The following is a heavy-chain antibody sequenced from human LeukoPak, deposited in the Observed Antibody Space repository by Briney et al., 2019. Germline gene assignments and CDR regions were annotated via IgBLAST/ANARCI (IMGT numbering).Heavy chain of an antibody. Sequence: QTGGSLRLSCAASGFTFSSQGMSWVRQAPGKGLEWVSAITGSGSITYYSDSVKGRFTISRDNPKNTVYLQLNSLRVEDTAVYYCAKMQGYFDYWGQGTLVTVSS. CDR2: ITGSGSIT. J-gene: IGHJ4*02. CDR3: AKMQGYFDY. CDR1: GFTFSSQG. V-gene: IGHV3-23*01.